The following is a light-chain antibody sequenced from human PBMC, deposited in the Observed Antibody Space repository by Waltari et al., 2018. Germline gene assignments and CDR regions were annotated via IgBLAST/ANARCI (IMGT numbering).Light chain of an antibody. J-gene: IGLJ2*01. Sequence: QSVLTQPPSASATPGQRVPISCSGISPNLGNNFVDLSQHLPGTAPKLLIYRNVQRPSGVPDRFSGSKSGTSASLAISGLRSEDEADYYCAAWDDSLNGLLFGGGTKLTVL. V-gene: IGLV1-47*01. CDR2: RNV. CDR3: AAWDDSLNGLL. CDR1: SPNLGNNF.